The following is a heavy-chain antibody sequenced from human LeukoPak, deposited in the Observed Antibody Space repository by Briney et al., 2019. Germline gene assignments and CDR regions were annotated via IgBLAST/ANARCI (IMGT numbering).Heavy chain of an antibody. J-gene: IGHJ4*02. V-gene: IGHV3-30-3*01. CDR3: ARGGLTSSWFEY. CDR1: GFTFRAYI. D-gene: IGHD6-13*01. CDR2: ISPDGNNK. Sequence: PGRSLRLSCAASGFTFRAYIMHWVRQAPGKGLEWVAAISPDGNNKYYADSVKGRFTISRDNSKNTVYVQMNSLRVEDTAVYCCARGGLTSSWFEYWGQGTLVTVSS.